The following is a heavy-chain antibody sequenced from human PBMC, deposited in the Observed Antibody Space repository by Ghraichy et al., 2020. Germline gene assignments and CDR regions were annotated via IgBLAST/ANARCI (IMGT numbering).Heavy chain of an antibody. J-gene: IGHJ4*02. CDR3: VKVGQLGGFLAY. D-gene: IGHD6-6*01. CDR2: ISGSGGST. CDR1: GFTFSSYA. V-gene: IGHV3-23*01. Sequence: GGSLRLSCAASGFTFSSYAMSWVRQAPGKGLEWVSAISGSGGSTYYADSVKGRFTISRDNSKNTLYLQMNSLRAEDTAVYYCVKVGQLGGFLAYWGQGTLVTVSS.